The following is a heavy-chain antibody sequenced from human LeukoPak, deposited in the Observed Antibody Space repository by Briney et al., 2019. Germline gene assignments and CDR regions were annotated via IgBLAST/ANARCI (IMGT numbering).Heavy chain of an antibody. CDR2: INHSGST. D-gene: IGHD6-19*01. V-gene: IGHV4-34*01. Sequence: PGGSLRPSCAASGFTFSSYGMHWVRQPPGKGLEWIGEINHSGSTNYNPSLKSRVTISVDTSKNQFSLKLSSVTAADTAVYYCARVRRQWLAETFDYWGQGTLVTVSS. CDR3: ARVRRQWLAETFDY. CDR1: GFTFSSYG. J-gene: IGHJ4*02.